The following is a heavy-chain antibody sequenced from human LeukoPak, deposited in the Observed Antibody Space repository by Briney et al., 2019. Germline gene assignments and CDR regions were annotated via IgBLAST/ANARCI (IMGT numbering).Heavy chain of an antibody. CDR2: ISGSGDGT. Sequence: GGSLRLSCAASGFTFSSYGMSWVRQAPGKGLEWVSVISGSGDGTYYADSVKGRFTISRDNSKNTLYLQMNSLRAEDTAVYYCASSPVVPAASRVNAFDIWGQGTMVTVSS. V-gene: IGHV3-23*01. D-gene: IGHD2-2*01. J-gene: IGHJ3*02. CDR3: ASSPVVPAASRVNAFDI. CDR1: GFTFSSYG.